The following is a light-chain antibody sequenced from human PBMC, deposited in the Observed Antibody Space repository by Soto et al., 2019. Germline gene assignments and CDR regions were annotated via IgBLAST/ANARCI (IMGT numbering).Light chain of an antibody. J-gene: IGLJ1*01. V-gene: IGLV2-23*01. CDR3: CSYAGSSTLDV. Sequence: QSALTQPASVSGSPGQSITISCTGTSSDVGSYNFVSWYQQHPGKAPKLVIYEGSKRPSGVSNRFSGSKSGNTASLTISGLQAEDEADYYCCSYAGSSTLDVFGTGTKLTVL. CDR2: EGS. CDR1: SSDVGSYNF.